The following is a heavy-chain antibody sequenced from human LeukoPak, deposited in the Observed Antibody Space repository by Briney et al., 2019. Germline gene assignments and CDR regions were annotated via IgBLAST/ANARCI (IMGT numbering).Heavy chain of an antibody. CDR2: IIHSGST. D-gene: IGHD6-19*01. J-gene: IGHJ6*02. V-gene: IGHV4-34*01. CDR1: CGHFSRYY. Sequence: PSETLALIFAVYCGHFSRYYCSWIRQPPGKGLGLIGEIIHSGSTNYNPPVKSRVTISGAPSKNQFSLKLSSVTGADTAVYYCARGPQWLVEIYYYYYGMDVWGQGTTVTVSS. CDR3: ARGPQWLVEIYYYYYGMDV.